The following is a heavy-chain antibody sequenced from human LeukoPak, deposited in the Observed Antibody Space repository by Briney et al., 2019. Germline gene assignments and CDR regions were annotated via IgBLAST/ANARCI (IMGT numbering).Heavy chain of an antibody. CDR2: INPNSGGT. CDR1: GYTFTGYY. D-gene: IGHD5-18*01. Sequence: PVASVKVSCKASGYTFTGYYMHWVRQAPGQGLEWMGWINPNSGGTNYAQKFQGRVTMTRDTSISTAYMELSRLRSDDTAVYYCARDPSHGGSYNYYYYYMDVWGKGTTVTVSS. CDR3: ARDPSHGGSYNYYYYYMDV. J-gene: IGHJ6*03. V-gene: IGHV1-2*02.